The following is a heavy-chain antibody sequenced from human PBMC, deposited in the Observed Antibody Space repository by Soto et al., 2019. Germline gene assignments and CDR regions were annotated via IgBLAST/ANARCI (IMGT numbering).Heavy chain of an antibody. D-gene: IGHD2-8*01. CDR2: ISYDGSNK. J-gene: IGHJ6*02. CDR3: AKDPNSFNYYYYGMDV. Sequence: PXXSLRLSFAASGFTFSSYGMHWVRQAPGKGLEWVAVISYDGSNKYYADSVKGRFTISRDNSKNTLYLQMNSLRAEDAAVYYCAKDPNSFNYYYYGMDVWGQGTTVTVSS. V-gene: IGHV3-30*18. CDR1: GFTFSSYG.